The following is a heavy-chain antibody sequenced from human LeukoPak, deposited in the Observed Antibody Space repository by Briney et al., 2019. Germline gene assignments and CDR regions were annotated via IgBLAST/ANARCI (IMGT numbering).Heavy chain of an antibody. CDR3: ARVSRDSGNYYTFPDY. CDR2: INYRGTT. CDR1: GGPISSGDYY. J-gene: IGHJ4*02. V-gene: IGHV4-39*07. D-gene: IGHD1-26*01. Sequence: SETLSLTCTVSGGPISSGDYYWGWIRQPPGMGPEWIGSINYRGTTYYNPSLQSRVAISVDTSKNQFSLQLTSVTATDTAVYYCARVSRDSGNYYTFPDYWGQGTLVTVSS.